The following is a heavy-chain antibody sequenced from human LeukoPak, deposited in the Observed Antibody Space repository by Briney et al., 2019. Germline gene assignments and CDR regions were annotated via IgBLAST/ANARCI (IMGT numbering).Heavy chain of an antibody. D-gene: IGHD1-26*01. CDR3: ARCGELLSWAVNAFDI. V-gene: IGHV1-46*01. J-gene: IGHJ3*02. Sequence: ASVKVSCKASGYTFTSYYMHWVRQAPGQGLEWMGIINPSGGSTSYAQKFQGRVTMTRDTSTSTVYMELSSLRSENTAVYYCARCGELLSWAVNAFDIWGQGTMVTVSS. CDR2: INPSGGST. CDR1: GYTFTSYY.